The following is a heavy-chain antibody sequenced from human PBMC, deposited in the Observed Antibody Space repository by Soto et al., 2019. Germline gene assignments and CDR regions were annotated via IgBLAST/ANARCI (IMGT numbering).Heavy chain of an antibody. CDR1: GYTLTGLS. CDR2: FDPEDGET. J-gene: IGHJ4*02. Sequence: EASVKVSCKVSGYTLTGLSMHWVRQAPGKGLEWMGGFDPEDGETSYAQKFQGRVTMTRDTSTSTVYMELSSLRSEDTAVYYCAETPGYSSSFDYWGQGTLVTVSS. D-gene: IGHD6-13*01. CDR3: AETPGYSSSFDY. V-gene: IGHV1-24*01.